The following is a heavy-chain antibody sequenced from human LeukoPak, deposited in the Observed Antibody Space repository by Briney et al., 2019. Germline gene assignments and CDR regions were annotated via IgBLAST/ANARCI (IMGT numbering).Heavy chain of an antibody. CDR3: ARSADTVLEPAVEFDY. CDR1: GFTFSKYA. D-gene: IGHD2-2*01. J-gene: IGHJ4*02. V-gene: IGHV3-23*01. Sequence: PGGSLRLSCAASGFTFSKYAMSWVRQAPGKGLEWVSTVNDRGTGTYYADSVKGRFTISRDNSMNTLYLQMDSLRAEDTAVYYCARSADTVLEPAVEFDYWGQGTLVTVSS. CDR2: VNDRGTGT.